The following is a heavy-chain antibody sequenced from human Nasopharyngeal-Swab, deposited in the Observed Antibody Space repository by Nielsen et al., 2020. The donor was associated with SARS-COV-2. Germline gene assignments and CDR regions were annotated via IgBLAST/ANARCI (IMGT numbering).Heavy chain of an antibody. J-gene: IGHJ3*02. Sequence: GESLKISCDASGFIFSSYTMNWVRRAPGKGLEWVSSISGSSSDIYYRDSLKGRFTVSRDNTKKSLYLQMDSLRAEDTAVYYCARDGYCGGDCYGAFDIWGQGTMVTVSS. D-gene: IGHD2-21*02. CDR3: ARDGYCGGDCYGAFDI. V-gene: IGHV3-21*01. CDR2: ISGSSSDI. CDR1: GFIFSSYT.